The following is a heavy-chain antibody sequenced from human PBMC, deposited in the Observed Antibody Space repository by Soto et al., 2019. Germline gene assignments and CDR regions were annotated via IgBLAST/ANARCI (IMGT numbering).Heavy chain of an antibody. V-gene: IGHV4-59*01. CDR1: GGSISGYF. J-gene: IGHJ3*02. CDR2: IYYSGTT. D-gene: IGHD2-8*01. Sequence: PSETLSLTCTVSGGSISGYFWSWIRQPPGKGLEWIGYIYYSGTTNYNPSLKSRVTISADTSKNQFSLKLSSVTAADAAVYYCARAERVDAISGAFDMGGQGTSVTV. CDR3: ARAERVDAISGAFDM.